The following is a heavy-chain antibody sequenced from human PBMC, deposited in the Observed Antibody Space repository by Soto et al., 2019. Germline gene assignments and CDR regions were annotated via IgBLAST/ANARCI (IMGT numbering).Heavy chain of an antibody. CDR1: GGSISSYY. D-gene: IGHD2-2*01. CDR3: GSIVVVPAAIRGRVMDV. CDR2: IYYSGST. V-gene: IGHV4-59*08. J-gene: IGHJ6*03. Sequence: SETLSLTCTVSGGSISSYYWSWIRHPPRKGLEWIGYIYYSGSTNYNPSLKSRVTISVDTSKNQFSLKLSSVTAADTAVYYCGSIVVVPAAIRGRVMDVWGKGTTVTVSS.